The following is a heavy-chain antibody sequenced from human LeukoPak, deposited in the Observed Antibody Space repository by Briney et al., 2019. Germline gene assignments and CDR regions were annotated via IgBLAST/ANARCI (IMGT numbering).Heavy chain of an antibody. CDR3: AKTGAGYYMDV. CDR2: IKEDGSEK. D-gene: IGHD7-27*01. V-gene: IGHV3-7*01. Sequence: GGSLRLSCAASGFIFTDYWMYWVRQAPGRGLAWVANIKEDGSEKNYVDSVKGRFTISRDNAKNSVYLQMNSLRVEDTAVYYCAKTGAGYYMDVWGKGATVTVSS. CDR1: GFIFTDYW. J-gene: IGHJ6*03.